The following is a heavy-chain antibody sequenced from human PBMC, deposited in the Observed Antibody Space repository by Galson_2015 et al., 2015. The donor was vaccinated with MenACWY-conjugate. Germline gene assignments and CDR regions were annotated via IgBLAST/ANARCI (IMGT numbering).Heavy chain of an antibody. CDR3: AYRTHVTSVDF. CDR1: GLSLSSHAEL. D-gene: IGHD2-21*02. V-gene: IGHV2-5*01. CDR2: VYWNADK. J-gene: IGHJ4*02. Sequence: PALVKPTQTLTLTCTFSGLSLSSHAELVGWVRQPPGKAPEWLAFVYWNADKRYSPSLRSRFNITKDTSRNQVVLTMTNMDPADTSIFYCAYRTHVTSVDFWGQGTLVTVSS.